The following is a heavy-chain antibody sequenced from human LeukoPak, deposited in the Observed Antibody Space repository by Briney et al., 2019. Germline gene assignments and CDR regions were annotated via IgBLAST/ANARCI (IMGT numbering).Heavy chain of an antibody. Sequence: GASVKVSCKASGYTFTVYYMHWVRQAPGQGLEWMGIINPSGGSTSYAQKFQGRVTMTRDTSTSTVYMELSSLRSEDTAVYYCARGCLYYYDSSGYCHFDYWGQGTLVTVSS. D-gene: IGHD3-22*01. V-gene: IGHV1-46*01. CDR2: INPSGGST. J-gene: IGHJ4*02. CDR1: GYTFTVYY. CDR3: ARGCLYYYDSSGYCHFDY.